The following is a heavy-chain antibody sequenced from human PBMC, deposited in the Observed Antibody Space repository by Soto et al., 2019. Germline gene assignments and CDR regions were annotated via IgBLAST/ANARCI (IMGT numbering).Heavy chain of an antibody. Sequence: QVQLVQSGAEVKKPGSSVKVSCKASGDTFSTYSITWMRQAPGRGLEWVGGMIPRSAKSNYAQKFEGRVTITADESTSTAYMELSSLRSEDTAVYYCAREGLVLVPTTVNSDYYYYAMDVWGQGTTVTVSS. J-gene: IGHJ6*02. D-gene: IGHD2-2*01. CDR1: GDTFSTYS. V-gene: IGHV1-69*12. CDR2: MIPRSAKS. CDR3: AREGLVLVPTTVNSDYYYYAMDV.